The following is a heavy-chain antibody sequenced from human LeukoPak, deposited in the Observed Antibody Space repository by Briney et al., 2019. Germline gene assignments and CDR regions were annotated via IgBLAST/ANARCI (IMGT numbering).Heavy chain of an antibody. V-gene: IGHV3-33*01. CDR3: ARGRGSYHYYYYYGMDV. CDR1: GFTFSSYG. D-gene: IGHD2-15*01. CDR2: IWYDGSNK. J-gene: IGHJ6*02. Sequence: GGSLGLSCAASGFTFSSYGMHWVRQAPGKGLEWVAVIWYDGSNKYYADSVKGRFTISRDNSKNTLYLQMDSLRAEDTAVYYCARGRGSYHYYYYYGMDVWGQGTTVTVSS.